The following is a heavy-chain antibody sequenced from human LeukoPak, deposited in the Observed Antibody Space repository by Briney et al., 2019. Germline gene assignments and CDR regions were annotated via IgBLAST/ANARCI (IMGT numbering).Heavy chain of an antibody. V-gene: IGHV4-34*01. CDR1: GGSFSGYY. CDR3: ARRGAGYSSGWYFVEYFQH. J-gene: IGHJ1*01. Sequence: SETLSLTCAVYGGSFSGYYWSWIRQPPGKGLEWIGEINHSGSTNYNPSLKSRVTISVDTSKNQFSLKLSSVTAADTAVYYCARRGAGYSSGWYFVEYFQHWGQGTLVTVSS. CDR2: INHSGST. D-gene: IGHD6-19*01.